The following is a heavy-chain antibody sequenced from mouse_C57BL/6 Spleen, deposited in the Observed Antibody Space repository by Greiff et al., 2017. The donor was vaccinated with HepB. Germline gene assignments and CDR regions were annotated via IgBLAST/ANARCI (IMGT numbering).Heavy chain of an antibody. D-gene: IGHD1-1*01. J-gene: IGHJ1*03. CDR3: ARNGYGSRDWYFDV. CDR2: IWSGGST. CDR1: GFSLTSYG. V-gene: IGHV2-2*01. Sequence: QVQLQQSGPGLVQPSQSLSITCTVSGFSLTSYGVHWVRQSPGKGLEWLGVIWSGGSTDYNAAFISRLSISKDNSTSQVFFKMNSLQADDTAIYYCARNGYGSRDWYFDVWGTGTTVTVSS.